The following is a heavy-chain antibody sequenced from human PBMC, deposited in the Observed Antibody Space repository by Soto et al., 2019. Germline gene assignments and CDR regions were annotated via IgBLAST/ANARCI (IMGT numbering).Heavy chain of an antibody. D-gene: IGHD2-2*01. CDR1: GFTFSVYW. CDR2: IKQDGSEK. V-gene: IGHV3-7*01. Sequence: GGSLRLSCAGSGFTFSVYWMNWVRQTPGKGLEWVANIKQDGSEKSYVDSVKGRFTISRDNAKNSLYLQMNSLRAEDTAVYVCAGGYCSTTSCYLGYWGQGTLVTVSS. CDR3: AGGYCSTTSCYLGY. J-gene: IGHJ4*02.